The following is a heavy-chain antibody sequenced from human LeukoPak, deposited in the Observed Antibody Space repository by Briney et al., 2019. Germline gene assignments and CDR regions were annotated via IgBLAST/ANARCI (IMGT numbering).Heavy chain of an antibody. J-gene: IGHJ6*02. CDR1: GDSVSTASNA. Sequence: SQTLSLTCAISGDSVSTASNAWYWTRQSPSRGLEWLGRTYYNSKWYTDYAVSVSGRTTINPDTSRNQLSLQLSFVTPEDTAVYYCVREGLITMSHSYYGLDVWGQGTTVTVSS. D-gene: IGHD1-14*01. V-gene: IGHV6-1*01. CDR2: TYYNSKWYT. CDR3: VREGLITMSHSYYGLDV.